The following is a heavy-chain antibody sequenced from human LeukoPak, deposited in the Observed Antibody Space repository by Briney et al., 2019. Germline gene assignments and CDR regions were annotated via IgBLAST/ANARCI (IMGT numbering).Heavy chain of an antibody. CDR2: IHTSGST. D-gene: IGHD3-22*01. Sequence: SETLSLTCTVSGGSISSYYWSWIRQPAGKGLEWIGRIHTSGSTNYNPSLKSRVTMSGDTSKNQFSLKLSSVTAADTAVYYRARDKYYYDSSGYSTFDYWGQGTLVTVSS. CDR3: ARDKYYYDSSGYSTFDY. CDR1: GGSISSYY. J-gene: IGHJ4*02. V-gene: IGHV4-4*07.